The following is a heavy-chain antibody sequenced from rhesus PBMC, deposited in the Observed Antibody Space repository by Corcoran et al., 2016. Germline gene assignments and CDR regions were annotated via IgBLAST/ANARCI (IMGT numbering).Heavy chain of an antibody. CDR2: IGGSSGNT. CDR1: GYSISSGYG. Sequence: QVQLQESGPGLVKPSETLSLTCAVSGYSISSGYGWSWIRQPPGKGLEMIGYIGGSSGNTNYNPSLKSRVTISKDTSKNQFSLKLSSVTAADTAVYYCARWLVAPAMGDYWGQGVLVTVSS. CDR3: ARWLVAPAMGDY. J-gene: IGHJ4*01. V-gene: IGHV4-127*01. D-gene: IGHD4-4*01.